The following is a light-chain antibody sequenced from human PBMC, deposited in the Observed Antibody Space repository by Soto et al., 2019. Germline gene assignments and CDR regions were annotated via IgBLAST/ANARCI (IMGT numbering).Light chain of an antibody. CDR2: DAS. CDR1: QSVSSY. Sequence: EIVLTQSPATLSLSPGERATLSCRASQSVSSYLAWYQQKPAQAPRLLIYDASNTATGIPARFSGSGSATDISLTISSLEPEDFAVYYCQQRTNWLYFGGGTKVEIK. CDR3: QQRTNWLY. J-gene: IGKJ4*01. V-gene: IGKV3-11*01.